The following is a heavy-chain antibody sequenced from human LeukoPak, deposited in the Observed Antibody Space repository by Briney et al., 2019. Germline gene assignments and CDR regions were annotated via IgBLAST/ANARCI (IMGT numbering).Heavy chain of an antibody. CDR2: NDYSGST. CDR1: GGSINSTSSY. Sequence: SETLSLTCTVSGGSINSTSSYWGWVRQPPGKGLEGIGNNDYSGSTSHNPTLKSRVTISVDTAKNKVSLRLSSGTAADTAVYYCARHVFRWLLNWFDPWGQGTLVAVSS. J-gene: IGHJ5*02. V-gene: IGHV4-39*01. D-gene: IGHD2-15*01. CDR3: ARHVFRWLLNWFDP.